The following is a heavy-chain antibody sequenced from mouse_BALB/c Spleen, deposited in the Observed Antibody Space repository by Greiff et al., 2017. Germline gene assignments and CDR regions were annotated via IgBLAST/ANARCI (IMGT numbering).Heavy chain of an antibody. CDR2: INSNGGST. CDR3: ARDLGTTGTRFAY. V-gene: IGHV5-6-3*01. CDR1: GFTFSSYG. D-gene: IGHD4-1*01. J-gene: IGHJ3*01. Sequence: EVQGVESGGGLVQPGGSLKLSCAASGFTFSSYGMSWVRQTPDKRLELVATINSNGGSTYYPDSVKGRFTISRDNAKNTLYLQMSSLKSEDTAMYYCARDLGTTGTRFAYWGQGTLVTVSA.